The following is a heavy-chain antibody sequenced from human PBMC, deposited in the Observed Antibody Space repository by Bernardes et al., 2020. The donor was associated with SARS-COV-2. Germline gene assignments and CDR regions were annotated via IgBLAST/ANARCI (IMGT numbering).Heavy chain of an antibody. CDR2: ISGDGGST. J-gene: IGHJ4*02. CDR3: AKGSWYYDN. V-gene: IGHV3-23*01. Sequence: GGSLRLSCAASGFTFNSNGMSWVRQAPGKGLEWVSVISGDGGSTSYAGSVKGRFTISRDNSKNTLYLQMNSLRAEDTAIYYCAKGSWYYDNWGQGTLVTVSS. CDR1: GFTFNSNG.